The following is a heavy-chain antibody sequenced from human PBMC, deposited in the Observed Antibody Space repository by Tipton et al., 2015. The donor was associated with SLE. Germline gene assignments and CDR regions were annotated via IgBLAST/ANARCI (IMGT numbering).Heavy chain of an antibody. Sequence: LRLSCAVYGGSFSCYSLSWIRQPPGKGLEWIGQTNPSGNNNYNPSLKSRVTISVDTSNNQLSLKLSSATAADTAVYCCARYTPPYAFDIWGQGTMVTVSS. V-gene: IGHV4-34*01. CDR2: TNPSGNN. CDR1: GGSFSCYS. CDR3: ARYTPPYAFDI. J-gene: IGHJ3*02. D-gene: IGHD1-1*01.